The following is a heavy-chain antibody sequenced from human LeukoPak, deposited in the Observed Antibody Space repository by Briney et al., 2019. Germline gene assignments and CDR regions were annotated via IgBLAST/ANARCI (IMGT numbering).Heavy chain of an antibody. D-gene: IGHD2-15*01. V-gene: IGHV4-59*12. CDR2: IYYSGST. J-gene: IGHJ3*02. CDR3: AAAPGQFDPFDI. CDR1: GGSISSYY. Sequence: SETLPLTCTVSGGSISSYYWSWIRQPPGKGLEWIGYIYYSGSTNYNPSLKSRVTISVDTSKKQFSLKLNSVTAADTAVYYCAAAPGQFDPFDIWGQGTMVTVSS.